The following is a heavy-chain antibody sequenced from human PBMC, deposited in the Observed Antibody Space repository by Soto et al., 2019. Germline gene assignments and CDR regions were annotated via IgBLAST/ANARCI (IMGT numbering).Heavy chain of an antibody. CDR1: GFTFSSYA. J-gene: IGHJ4*02. V-gene: IGHV3-23*01. Sequence: GSLRLSCAASGFTFSSYAMSWVRQAPGKGLEWVSAISGSGGSTYYADSVKGRFTISRDNSKNTLYLQMNSLRAEDTAVYYCAKPPPQIVVVPAAMSFDYWGQGTLVTVSS. CDR2: ISGSGGST. CDR3: AKPPPQIVVVPAAMSFDY. D-gene: IGHD2-2*01.